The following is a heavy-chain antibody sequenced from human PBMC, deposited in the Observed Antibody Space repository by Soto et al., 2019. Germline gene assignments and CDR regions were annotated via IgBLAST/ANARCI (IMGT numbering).Heavy chain of an antibody. CDR2: IIPIFGTA. CDR1: GGTFSSYA. CDR3: ARSKGSGSSPTLYYCYYGMDV. Sequence: QVQLVQSGAEVKKPGSSVKVSCKASGGTFSSYAISWVRQAPGQGLEWMGGIIPIFGTANYAQKFQGRVTITADESTSTAYMELSSLRSEDTAVYYCARSKGSGSSPTLYYCYYGMDVWGQGTTVTVSS. V-gene: IGHV1-69*01. J-gene: IGHJ6*02. D-gene: IGHD3-10*01.